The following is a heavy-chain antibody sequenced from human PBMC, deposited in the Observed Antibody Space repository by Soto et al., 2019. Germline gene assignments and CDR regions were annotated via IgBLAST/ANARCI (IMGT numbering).Heavy chain of an antibody. V-gene: IGHV1-18*01. CDR1: GFNFFNYG. J-gene: IGHJ4*02. CDR2: IRAFSGRK. CDR3: ARTSSTANFEG. Sequence: QLVQSGAEVKKPGASVKVSCKTSGFNFFNYGYTWVRQAPGQGLEWVGCIRAFSGRKDYAPKFQGRVTLTADTSTSTAYMELGSLTSDDTAVYYCARTSSTANFEGWGQGTLVTVSS. D-gene: IGHD1-26*01.